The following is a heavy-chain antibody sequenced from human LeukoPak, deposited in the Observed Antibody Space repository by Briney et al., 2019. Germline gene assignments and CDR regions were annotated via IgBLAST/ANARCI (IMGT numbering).Heavy chain of an antibody. J-gene: IGHJ4*02. CDR3: TATYYYDSSGRRGNY. Sequence: GESLRLSCAASGFTFSNAWMSWVRQAPGKGLEWVGRIKSKTDGGTTDYAAPVRGRFTISRDDSKNTLYLQMNSLKTEDTAVYYCTATYYYDSSGRRGNYWGQGTLVTVSS. D-gene: IGHD3-22*01. V-gene: IGHV3-15*01. CDR2: IKSKTDGGTT. CDR1: GFTFSNAW.